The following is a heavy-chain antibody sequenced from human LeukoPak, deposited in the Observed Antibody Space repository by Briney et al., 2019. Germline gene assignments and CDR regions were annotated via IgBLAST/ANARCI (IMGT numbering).Heavy chain of an antibody. D-gene: IGHD4-17*01. Sequence: PSETLSLTCTVSGGSISSSSYYWGWIRQPPGKGLEWIGSIYYSGSTYYNPSLKSRVTISVDTSKNQFSLKLSSVTAADTAVYYCARSLMTTVTTSNDAFDIWGQGTMVTVSS. CDR3: ARSLMTTVTTSNDAFDI. CDR2: IYYSGST. V-gene: IGHV4-39*07. J-gene: IGHJ3*02. CDR1: GGSISSSSYY.